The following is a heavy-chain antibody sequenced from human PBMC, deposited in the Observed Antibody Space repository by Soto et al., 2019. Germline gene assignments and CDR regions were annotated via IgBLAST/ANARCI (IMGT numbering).Heavy chain of an antibody. CDR1: GYTFTGYY. D-gene: IGHD3-10*01. CDR2: INPNSGGT. J-gene: IGHJ4*02. CDR3: ARDPYGSGSNDYYFDY. V-gene: IGHV1-2*04. Sequence: ASVKVSCTASGYTFTGYYMHWVRQAPGQGLEWMGWINPNSGGTNYAQKFQGWVTMTRDTSISTAYMELSRLRSDDTAVYYCARDPYGSGSNDYYFDYWGQGTLVTVSS.